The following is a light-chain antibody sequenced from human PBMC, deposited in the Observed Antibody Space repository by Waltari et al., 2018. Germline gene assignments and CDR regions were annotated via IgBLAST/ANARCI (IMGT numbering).Light chain of an antibody. Sequence: QSALTQPASVSGSPGQSVTIFCTGTSNDGAGYNSASWYQEHPGQAPRVIIYDVSDRPSGVSDRFSGSKSGNTASLTISGLQAEDEADYYCSSQSSNNVVLFGGGTKLTVL. CDR3: SSQSSNNVVL. CDR2: DVS. J-gene: IGLJ2*01. CDR1: SNDGAGYNS. V-gene: IGLV2-14*01.